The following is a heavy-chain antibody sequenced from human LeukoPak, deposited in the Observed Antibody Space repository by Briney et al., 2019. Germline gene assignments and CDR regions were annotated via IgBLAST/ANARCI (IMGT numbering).Heavy chain of an antibody. V-gene: IGHV3-23*01. CDR1: GFTFSSYA. J-gene: IGHJ6*02. D-gene: IGHD5-18*01. CDR2: ISGSGDNT. CDR3: TRGPIQLWLYYGMDV. Sequence: GGSLRLSCAVSGFTFSSYAMSWVRQAPGKGLEWVSAISGSGDNTYYADSVKGRFTISRDNSKNTLYLQMNSLKTEDTAVYYCTRGPIQLWLYYGMDVWGQGTTATVSS.